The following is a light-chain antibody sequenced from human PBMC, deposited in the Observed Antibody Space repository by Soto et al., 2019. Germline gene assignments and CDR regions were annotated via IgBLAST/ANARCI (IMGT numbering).Light chain of an antibody. Sequence: EIVLTQSPGTLSLSPGERATLSCRASQSVSRNYVAWYQHKPGQTPRLLIYGSSSRANGIPDRFRGSGSGTDFTLIVRRLEPEDFAVYYCQHYNNWPPYTFGQGTKLEIK. CDR3: QHYNNWPPYT. CDR1: QSVSRNY. CDR2: GSS. V-gene: IGKV3-20*01. J-gene: IGKJ2*01.